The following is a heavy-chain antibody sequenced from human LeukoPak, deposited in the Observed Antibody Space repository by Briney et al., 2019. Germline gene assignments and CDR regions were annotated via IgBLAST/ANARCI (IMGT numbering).Heavy chain of an antibody. CDR1: GGSISSYY. Sequence: PSETLSLTCTVSGGSISSYYWSWIRQPPGKGLEWIGYIYYSGSTTYNPSLKSRVTMSVDTSRSQFSLNLTSVTAADTAVYYCASARGGSTVMAFDYWGQGALVTVSS. V-gene: IGHV4-59*12. CDR3: ASARGGSTVMAFDY. D-gene: IGHD1-26*01. CDR2: IYYSGST. J-gene: IGHJ4*02.